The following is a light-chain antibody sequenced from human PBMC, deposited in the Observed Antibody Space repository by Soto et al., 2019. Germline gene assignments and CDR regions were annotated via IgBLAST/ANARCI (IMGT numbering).Light chain of an antibody. V-gene: IGKV3-15*01. CDR2: GAS. J-gene: IGKJ1*01. Sequence: EIVMTQSPATLSVSPGDRVTLSCRASERVGSNVAWYQHKPGQAPRLLIYGASVRATRIPDRFSGSGSETEFTLTISSLQSEDFAVYYCQQWIRWTFGQGTRLELK. CDR1: ERVGSN. CDR3: QQWIRWT.